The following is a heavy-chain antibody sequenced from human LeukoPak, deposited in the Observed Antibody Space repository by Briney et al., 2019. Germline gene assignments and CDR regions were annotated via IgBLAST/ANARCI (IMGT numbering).Heavy chain of an antibody. V-gene: IGHV1-8*01. D-gene: IGHD3-9*01. CDR1: GYTFTSYD. J-gene: IGHJ4*02. CDR2: MNPNSGNT. CDR3: ARAERYFDWLLYYFDY. Sequence: ASVKVSCKASGYTFTSYDINWVRQATGQGLEWMGWMNPNSGNTGYAQKFQGRVTMTRNKSISTAYMELSSLRSEDTAVYYCARAERYFDWLLYYFDYWGQGTLVTVSS.